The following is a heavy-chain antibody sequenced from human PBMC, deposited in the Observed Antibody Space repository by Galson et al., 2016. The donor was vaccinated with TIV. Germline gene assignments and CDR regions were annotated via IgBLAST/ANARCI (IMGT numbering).Heavy chain of an antibody. CDR1: GFTFSSYS. V-gene: IGHV3-30*02. J-gene: IGHJ3*02. Sequence: SLRLSCAASGFTFSSYSMHWVRQAPGKGLEWVTFIRYDGSYKESADSVKGRFTISRDNSKNTLFLQMNSLRDEDTAIYYCVKDRPWDLSTDAFDIWGQGTKVTVSS. CDR3: VKDRPWDLSTDAFDI. D-gene: IGHD1-26*01. CDR2: IRYDGSYK.